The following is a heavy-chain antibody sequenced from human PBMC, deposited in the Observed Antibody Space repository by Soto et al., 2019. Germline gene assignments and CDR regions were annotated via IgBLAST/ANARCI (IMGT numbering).Heavy chain of an antibody. J-gene: IGHJ3*02. V-gene: IGHV1-2*04. CDR3: ARSKLRYFDHFDI. Sequence: ASVKVSYKASGYTFTGYYMHWVRQAPGQGLEWMGWINPNSGGTNYAQKFQGWVTMTRDTSISTAYMELSRLRSDDTAVYYCARSKLRYFDHFDIWGQGTMVTVSS. CDR1: GYTFTGYY. CDR2: INPNSGGT. D-gene: IGHD3-9*01.